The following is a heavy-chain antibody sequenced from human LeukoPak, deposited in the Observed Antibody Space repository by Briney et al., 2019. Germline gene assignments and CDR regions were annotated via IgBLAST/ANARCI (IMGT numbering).Heavy chain of an antibody. CDR3: AKDNYPFGSFDF. J-gene: IGHJ3*01. Sequence: ASVKVSCKASGYIFTSYGISWVRQAPGQGPEWLGWIKPGNGVTKYSQNFQGRVTITSDTSVTTGYMELTSLKSDDTGVYYCAKDNYPFGSFDFWGQGTMVTVSS. CDR2: IKPGNGVT. V-gene: IGHV1-2*02. CDR1: GYIFTSYG. D-gene: IGHD1-1*01.